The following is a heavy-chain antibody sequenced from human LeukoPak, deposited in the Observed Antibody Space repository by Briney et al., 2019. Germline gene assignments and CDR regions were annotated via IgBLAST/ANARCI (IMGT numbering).Heavy chain of an antibody. J-gene: IGHJ5*01. D-gene: IGHD5-12*01. Sequence: PSETLSLTCTASGGSISSSSYYWGWIRQPPGKGLEWIGSVYYSGSTYYNPSLKSRVTISVDTSKNQFSLKLSSVTAADTALYYCERRLRGFDSWGQGTLVTVSS. V-gene: IGHV4-39*01. CDR2: VYYSGST. CDR1: GGSISSSSYY. CDR3: ERRLRGFDS.